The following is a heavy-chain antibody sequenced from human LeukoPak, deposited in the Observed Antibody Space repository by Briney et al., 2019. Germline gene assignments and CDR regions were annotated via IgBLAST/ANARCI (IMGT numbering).Heavy chain of an antibody. V-gene: IGHV1-69*01. J-gene: IGHJ6*02. Sequence: GGSLRLSCAASGFTFSSYAISWVRQAPGQGLEWMGGIIPIFGTANYAQKFQGRVTITADEPTSTAYMELSSLRSEDTAVYYCARGRIAAAGQYYYYGMDVWGQGTTVTVSS. CDR2: IIPIFGTA. CDR3: ARGRIAAAGQYYYYGMDV. CDR1: GFTFSSYA. D-gene: IGHD6-13*01.